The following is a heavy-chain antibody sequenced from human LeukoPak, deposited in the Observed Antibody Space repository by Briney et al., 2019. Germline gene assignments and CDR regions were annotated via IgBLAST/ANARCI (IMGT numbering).Heavy chain of an antibody. CDR1: GDSISSTDYY. J-gene: IGHJ3*02. CDR3: ACLTTADAFDI. Sequence: PSETLSLTCSVSGDSISSTDYYWGWLRQPPGKGLEWIGTVYHSGNTYYNPSLKSRVTILVDTSKNQFSLKLSSLTAADTAVYYCACLTTADAFDIWGQGTMVTVSS. D-gene: IGHD3-22*01. V-gene: IGHV4-39*07. CDR2: VYHSGNT.